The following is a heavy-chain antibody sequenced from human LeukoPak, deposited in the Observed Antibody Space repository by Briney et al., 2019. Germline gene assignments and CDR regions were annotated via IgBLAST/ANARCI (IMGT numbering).Heavy chain of an antibody. D-gene: IGHD2-2*01. CDR1: GGSFSGYY. CDR3: ARAARRRIVVVPAAILDY. Sequence: SETLSLTCTVSGGSFSGYYWSWIRQPPGKGLEWIGEINHSGSTNYNPSLKSRVTISVDTSKNQFSLKLSSVTAADTAVYYCARAARRRIVVVPAAILDYWGQGTLVTVSS. V-gene: IGHV4-34*01. CDR2: INHSGST. J-gene: IGHJ4*02.